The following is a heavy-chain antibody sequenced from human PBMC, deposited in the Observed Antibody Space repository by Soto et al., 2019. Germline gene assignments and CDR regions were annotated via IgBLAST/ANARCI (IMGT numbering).Heavy chain of an antibody. CDR1: AYTLTEGG. D-gene: IGHD1-1*01. Sequence: QGQLVQSAAEVKKPGASVKVSCRASAYTLTEGGLHWVRQAAGEALEWMGWINPNNGDTKYSQKFQGRVTMTTDTSANTAYMERSGLRSEDTAVYYSARDNWITTIHMDVWGQGTTVTVSS. CDR2: INPNNGDT. CDR3: ARDNWITTIHMDV. J-gene: IGHJ6*02. V-gene: IGHV1-3*01.